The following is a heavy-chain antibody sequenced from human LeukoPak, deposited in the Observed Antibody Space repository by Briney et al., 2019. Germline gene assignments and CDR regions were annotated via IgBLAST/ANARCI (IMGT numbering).Heavy chain of an antibody. Sequence: GGSLRLSCAASGFTFSSYGMHWVRQAPGKGLEWVAVIWYDGSNKYYADSVKGRFTISRDNSKNTLYLQMNSLRAEDTAVYYCAKGDRNSGWFDWGQGTLVTVSS. CDR2: IWYDGSNK. V-gene: IGHV3-33*06. CDR1: GFTFSSYG. D-gene: IGHD6-19*01. J-gene: IGHJ4*02. CDR3: AKGDRNSGWFD.